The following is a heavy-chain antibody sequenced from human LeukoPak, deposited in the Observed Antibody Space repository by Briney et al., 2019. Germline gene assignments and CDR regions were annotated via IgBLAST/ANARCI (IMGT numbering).Heavy chain of an antibody. J-gene: IGHJ6*02. V-gene: IGHV1-2*06. CDR1: GYTFSGYY. CDR2: INPNSGGT. D-gene: IGHD2-2*01. CDR3: AREKVRQSGMDV. Sequence: ASVKVSCKASGYTFSGYYMHWVRQAPGQGLEWMGRINPNSGGTNYAQKFQGRVTMTRDTSISTAYMELSRLRSDDTAVYYCAREKVRQSGMDVWGQGTTVTVSS.